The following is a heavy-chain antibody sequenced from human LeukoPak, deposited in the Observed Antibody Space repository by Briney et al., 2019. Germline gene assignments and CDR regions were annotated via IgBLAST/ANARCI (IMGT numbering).Heavy chain of an antibody. J-gene: IGHJ6*03. V-gene: IGHV3-43D*03. CDR1: GFTFDDYA. CDR2: ISWDGGST. D-gene: IGHD1-1*01. Sequence: GGSLRLSCAASGFTFDDYAMHWVRQAPGKGLEWVSLISWDGGSTYYADSVKGRFTISRDNAKNSLYLQMNSLRAEDTAVYYCARLEGRSYYYYMDVWGKGTTVTVSS. CDR3: ARLEGRSYYYYMDV.